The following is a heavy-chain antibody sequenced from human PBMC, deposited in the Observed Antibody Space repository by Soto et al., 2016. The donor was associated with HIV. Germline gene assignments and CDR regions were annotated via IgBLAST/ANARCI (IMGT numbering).Heavy chain of an antibody. D-gene: IGHD3-10*01. CDR2: ISGDGGST. CDR3: AKDNRVLLWFGETDTDGMDV. Sequence: EVQLVESGGGVVQPGGSLRLSCAASGFTFDDYAMHWVRQAPGKGLEWVSLISGDGGSTYYADSVKGRFTISRDNSKNSLYLLMNSLRTEDTALYYCAKDNRVLLWFGETDTDGMDVWGQGTTVTVSS. CDR1: GFTFDDYA. V-gene: IGHV3-43*02. J-gene: IGHJ6*02.